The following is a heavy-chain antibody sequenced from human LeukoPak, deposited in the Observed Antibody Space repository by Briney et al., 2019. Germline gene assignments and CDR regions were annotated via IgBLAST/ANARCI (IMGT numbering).Heavy chain of an antibody. CDR1: GGSVSSGSYY. D-gene: IGHD6-6*01. CDR3: ARDGRSSSPYYYYYGMDV. J-gene: IGHJ6*02. V-gene: IGHV4-61*01. Sequence: SETLSLTCTVSGGSVSSGSYYWSWLRQPPGKGLEWIGYIYYSGSTNYNPSLKSRVTISVDTSKNQFSLKLSSVTAADTAVYYCARDGRSSSPYYYYYGMDVWGQGTTVTVSS. CDR2: IYYSGST.